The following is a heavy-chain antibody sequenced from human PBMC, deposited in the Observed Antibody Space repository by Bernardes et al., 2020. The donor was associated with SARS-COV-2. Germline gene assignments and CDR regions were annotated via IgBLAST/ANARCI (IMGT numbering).Heavy chain of an antibody. D-gene: IGHD3-16*01. J-gene: IGHJ6*02. V-gene: IGHV3-30*03. CDR3: ASLGLHQYGMDV. CDR1: GFTFSSYG. Sequence: GGSLRLSCAASGFTFSSYGMHWVRQAPGKGLEWVAVISYDGSNKYYADSVKGRFTISRDNAKNSLYLQMNSLRAEDTALYYCASLGLHQYGMDVWGQGTTVTVSS. CDR2: ISYDGSNK.